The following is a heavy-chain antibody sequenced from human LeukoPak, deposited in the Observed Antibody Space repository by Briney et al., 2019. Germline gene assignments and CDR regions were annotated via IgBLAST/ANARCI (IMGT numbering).Heavy chain of an antibody. CDR1: GFTFSSYS. Sequence: PGGSLRLSCAASGFTFSSYSMNWVRQAPGKGLEWVSSISSSSSYIYYADSVKGRFTISRDNAKNSLYLQINSLRAEDTAVYYCAKGASVGTTSFFDYWGQGTLVTVSS. D-gene: IGHD1-26*01. V-gene: IGHV3-21*04. J-gene: IGHJ4*02. CDR2: ISSSSSYI. CDR3: AKGASVGTTSFFDY.